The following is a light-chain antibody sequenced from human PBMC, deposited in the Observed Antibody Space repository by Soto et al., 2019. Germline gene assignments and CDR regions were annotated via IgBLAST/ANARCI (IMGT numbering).Light chain of an antibody. J-gene: IGKJ4*01. CDR1: QSVNSF. CDR3: QQRAKWRLT. CDR2: DTS. Sequence: EIVLTQSPVTLSLSPGERATLSCRASQSVNSFLAWYQQRPGQAPRLLLYDTSKRATGIPARFSGSGSGTDFTLTISSLEPEDFAIYYCQQRAKWRLTFGGGTKVEI. V-gene: IGKV3-11*01.